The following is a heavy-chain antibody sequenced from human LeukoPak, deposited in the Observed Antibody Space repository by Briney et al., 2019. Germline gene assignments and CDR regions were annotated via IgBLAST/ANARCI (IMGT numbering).Heavy chain of an antibody. D-gene: IGHD3-22*01. CDR3: ARGPGEGGSSGYYYGKPEDPAEYYFDY. CDR1: GYTFTSYG. CDR2: INPSGGST. V-gene: IGHV1-46*01. Sequence: ASVKVSCKASGYTFTSYGISWVRQAPGQGLEWMGIINPSGGSTSYAQKFQGRVTMTRDMSTSTVYMELSSLRSEDTAVYYCARGPGEGGSSGYYYGKPEDPAEYYFDYWGQGTLVTVSS. J-gene: IGHJ4*02.